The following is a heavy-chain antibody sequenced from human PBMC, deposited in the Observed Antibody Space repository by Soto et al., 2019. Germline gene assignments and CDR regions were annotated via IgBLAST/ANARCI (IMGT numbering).Heavy chain of an antibody. CDR3: ARGVRHTAVADFDY. Sequence: EVQLVESGGGLVQPGGSLRLSCAASGFTFSSYSMNWLRQAPGKGLEWLSYISSSISTLHYADSVKGRFTISRDNAKNSLYLELNSLRDEDTAVYYCARGVRHTAVADFDYRGQGPLVTVSS. CDR2: ISSSISTL. J-gene: IGHJ4*02. V-gene: IGHV3-48*02. D-gene: IGHD5-18*01. CDR1: GFTFSSYS.